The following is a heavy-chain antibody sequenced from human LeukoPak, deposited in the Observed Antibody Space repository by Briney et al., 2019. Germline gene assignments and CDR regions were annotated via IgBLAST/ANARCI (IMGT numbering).Heavy chain of an antibody. J-gene: IGHJ3*02. V-gene: IGHV3-23*01. Sequence: PGGSLRLSCVASGFTFTTYGMNWVRKAPGKGLEWVSAISGSGGSTYYADSAKGRFTISRDNSKNTLYLQMNSLRAEDTAVYYCAKDSGVGSPGAFDIWGQGTMVTVSS. D-gene: IGHD1-26*01. CDR3: AKDSGVGSPGAFDI. CDR2: ISGSGGST. CDR1: GFTFTTYG.